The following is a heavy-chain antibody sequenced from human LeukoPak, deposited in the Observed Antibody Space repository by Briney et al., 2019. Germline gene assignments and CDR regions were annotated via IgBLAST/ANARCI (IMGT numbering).Heavy chain of an antibody. J-gene: IGHJ3*02. CDR2: ISAYNGNT. V-gene: IGHV1-18*01. CDR3: ARWCSGGSCYPDAFDI. Sequence: ASVKVSCKASGYTFTSYDISWVRQAPGQGLEWMGWISAYNGNTNYAQKLQGRVTMTTDTSTSTAYMELRSLRSDDTAVYYCARWCSGGSCYPDAFDIWGQGTMVTVSS. CDR1: GYTFTSYD. D-gene: IGHD2-15*01.